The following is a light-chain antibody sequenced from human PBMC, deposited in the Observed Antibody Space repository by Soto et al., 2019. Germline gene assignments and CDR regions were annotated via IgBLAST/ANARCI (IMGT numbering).Light chain of an antibody. V-gene: IGLV1-40*01. CDR3: QSYDSSLSVV. Sequence: QSVLTQPPSVSGAPGQRVTISCTGSSSNIGAGYDVHWYQQLPGTAPKLLIYANSNRPSGVPDRSSDSKSGTSASLAITGLQAEDEADYYCQSYDSSLSVVFGGGTKLTVL. J-gene: IGLJ2*01. CDR1: SSNIGAGYD. CDR2: ANS.